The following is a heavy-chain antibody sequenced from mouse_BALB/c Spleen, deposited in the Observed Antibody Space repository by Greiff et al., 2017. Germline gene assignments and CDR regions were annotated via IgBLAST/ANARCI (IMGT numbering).Heavy chain of an antibody. CDR1: GYAFTNYL. D-gene: IGHD3-1*01. CDR3: ARSGGPLYYAMDY. V-gene: IGHV1-54*01. CDR2: INPGSGGT. Sequence: QVQLQQSGAELVRPGTSVKVSCKASGYAFTNYLIEWVKQRPGQGLEWIGVINPGSGGTNYNEKFKGKATLTADKSSSTAYMQLSSLTSDDSAVYFCARSGGPLYYAMDYWGQGTSVTVSS. J-gene: IGHJ4*01.